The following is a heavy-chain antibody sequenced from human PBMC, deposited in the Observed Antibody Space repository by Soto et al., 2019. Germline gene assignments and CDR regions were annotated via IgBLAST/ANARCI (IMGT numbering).Heavy chain of an antibody. J-gene: IGHJ4*02. CDR1: GFTFSSYG. D-gene: IGHD6-6*01. CDR2: IWYDGSNK. CDR3: ARGGSSSEYYFDY. V-gene: IGHV3-33*01. Sequence: GGSLRLSCAASGFTFSSYGMHWVRQAPGKGLEWVAVIWYDGSNKYYADSVKGRFTISRDNSKNTLYLQMNSLRAEDTAVYYCARGGSSSEYYFDYWGQGTLVTVSS.